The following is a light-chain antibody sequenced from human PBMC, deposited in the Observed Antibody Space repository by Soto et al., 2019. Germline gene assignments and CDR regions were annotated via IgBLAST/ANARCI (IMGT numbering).Light chain of an antibody. CDR2: WAS. Sequence: DIVITQSPDSLAVSLGERATINCKSSQSVLYSSNNKNYLAWYQQKPGQPPKLLIYWASTRESGVSDRFSGSGSGTDSTLTIDSLQAEDVAVYYCQQYYTTPTWTFGQGTKVDIK. CDR1: QSVLYSSNNKNY. J-gene: IGKJ1*01. V-gene: IGKV4-1*01. CDR3: QQYYTTPTWT.